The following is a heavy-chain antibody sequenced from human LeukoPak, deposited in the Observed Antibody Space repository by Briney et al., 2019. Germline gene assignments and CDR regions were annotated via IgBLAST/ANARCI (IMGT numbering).Heavy chain of an antibody. V-gene: IGHV4-34*01. CDR1: GGSFSGYY. D-gene: IGHD3-22*01. CDR2: INHSGST. Sequence: SETLSLTCAVYGGSFSGYYWSWIRQPPGKGLEWIGEINHSGSTNYNPSLKSRVTISVDTSKNQFSLKLSSVTAADTAVYYCATQSRGSGYLYYFDYWASEPWSPSPQ. CDR3: ATQSRGSGYLYYFDY. J-gene: IGHJ4*01.